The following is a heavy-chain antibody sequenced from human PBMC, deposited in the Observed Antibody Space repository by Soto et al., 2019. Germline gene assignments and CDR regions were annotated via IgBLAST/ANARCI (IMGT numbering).Heavy chain of an antibody. Sequence: ASVKVSCKASGYTFTGYYMHWVRQAPGQGLEWMGWINPNSGGTNYAQKFQGWVTMTRDTSISTAYMELSRLRSDDTAVYYCARRGREGNSYYMDVWGQGTTVTVSS. CDR2: INPNSGGT. V-gene: IGHV1-2*04. CDR1: GYTFTGYY. CDR3: ARRGREGNSYYMDV. J-gene: IGHJ6*02. D-gene: IGHD3-10*01.